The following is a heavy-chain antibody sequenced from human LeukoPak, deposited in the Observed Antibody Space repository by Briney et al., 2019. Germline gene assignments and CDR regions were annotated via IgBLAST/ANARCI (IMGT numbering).Heavy chain of an antibody. CDR1: GFTFSSYG. CDR3: AKKRALGEVEYSSSYFDY. J-gene: IGHJ4*02. CDR2: ISYDGSNK. D-gene: IGHD6-6*01. Sequence: PGRALKLSCAASGFTFSSYGMHWVRQAPGKGLEWVAVISYDGSNKYYADSVKGRFTISRDNSKHTLYLQMNSLRAEDTAVYYCAKKRALGEVEYSSSYFDYWGQGTLVTVSS. V-gene: IGHV3-30*18.